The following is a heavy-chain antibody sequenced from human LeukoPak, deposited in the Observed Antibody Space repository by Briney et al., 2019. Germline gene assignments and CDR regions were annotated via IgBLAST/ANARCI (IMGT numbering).Heavy chain of an antibody. D-gene: IGHD1-1*01. J-gene: IGHJ4*02. CDR3: AKLDWNDGSYYFDY. CDR1: GFNFTYYA. V-gene: IGHV3-30*18. Sequence: GGSLRLSCIGSGFNFTYYAIYWVRQAPGKGLEWVAVVSYDENDGYYADSVKGRFSISRDNSQNTVTLQMNNLRVEDTAIYYCAKLDWNDGSYYFDYWGQGTLVTVSS. CDR2: VSYDENDG.